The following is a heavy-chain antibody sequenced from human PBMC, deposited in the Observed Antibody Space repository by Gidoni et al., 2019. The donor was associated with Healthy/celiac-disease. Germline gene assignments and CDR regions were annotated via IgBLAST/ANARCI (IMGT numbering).Heavy chain of an antibody. V-gene: IGHV4-39*01. J-gene: IGHJ6*02. Sequence: QLQLQESGPGLVKLSETLSLTCTVSGGSISSSSYYWGWIRQPPGKGLEWIGSIYYSGSTYYNPSLKSRVTISVDTSKNQFALKLSSVTAADTAVYYCARLNYYYGMDVWGQGTTVTVSS. CDR3: ARLNYYYGMDV. CDR2: IYYSGST. CDR1: GGSISSSSYY.